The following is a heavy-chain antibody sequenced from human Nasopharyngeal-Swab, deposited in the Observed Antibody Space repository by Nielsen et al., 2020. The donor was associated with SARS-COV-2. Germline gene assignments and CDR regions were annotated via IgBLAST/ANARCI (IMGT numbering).Heavy chain of an antibody. V-gene: IGHV3-30-3*01. Sequence: GESLKLSCAASGFTFRSYAMHWVRQAPGKGLEWVAVISYDGSNKYYADSVKGRFTISRDNSKNTLYLQMNSLRAEDTAVYYCVSRGGADDAFDIWGQGTMVTVSS. J-gene: IGHJ3*02. CDR3: VSRGGADDAFDI. CDR1: GFTFRSYA. CDR2: ISYDGSNK. D-gene: IGHD4-23*01.